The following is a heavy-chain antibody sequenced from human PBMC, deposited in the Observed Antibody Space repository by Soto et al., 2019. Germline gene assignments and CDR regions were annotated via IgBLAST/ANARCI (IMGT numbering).Heavy chain of an antibody. V-gene: IGHV3-21*01. Sequence: GGSLRLSCAASGFTFSSYSMNWVRQAPGKGLEWVSSISSSSSYIYYADSVKGRFTISRDNAKNSLYLQMNSLRAEDTAVYYCARGLGAAAGTYNYYYYYGMDVWGQGTTVTVSS. CDR2: ISSSSSYI. J-gene: IGHJ6*02. CDR3: ARGLGAAAGTYNYYYYYGMDV. D-gene: IGHD6-13*01. CDR1: GFTFSSYS.